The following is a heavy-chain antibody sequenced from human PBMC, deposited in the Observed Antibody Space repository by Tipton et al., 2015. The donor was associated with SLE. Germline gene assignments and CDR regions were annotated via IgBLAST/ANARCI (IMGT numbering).Heavy chain of an antibody. J-gene: IGHJ4*02. Sequence: TLSLTCAVYGGSFSGYYWSWIRQPPGKGLEWIGEINHSGSTNYNPSLKSRVTISVDTSKNQFSLKLSSVTAADTAVYYCASGGWELDYWGQGTLVTVSS. D-gene: IGHD1-26*01. CDR3: ASGGWELDY. CDR2: INHSGST. V-gene: IGHV4-34*01. CDR1: GGSFSGYY.